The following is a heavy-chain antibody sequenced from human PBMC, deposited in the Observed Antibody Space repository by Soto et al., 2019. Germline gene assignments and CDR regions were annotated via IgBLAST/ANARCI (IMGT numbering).Heavy chain of an antibody. V-gene: IGHV4-59*01. Sequence: LSLTCNVSGGSISSYYWSWIRQPPGKGLEWIGYIYYSGSTNYNPSLKSRVTISVDTSKKQFSLKLSSVTAADTAVYYCARTTMVRGVIEVFDYWGQGTLVTVSS. CDR1: GGSISSYY. CDR2: IYYSGST. CDR3: ARTTMVRGVIEVFDY. J-gene: IGHJ4*02. D-gene: IGHD3-10*01.